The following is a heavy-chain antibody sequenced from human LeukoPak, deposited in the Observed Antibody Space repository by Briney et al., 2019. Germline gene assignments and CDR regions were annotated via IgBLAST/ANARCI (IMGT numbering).Heavy chain of an antibody. CDR3: TTDRGIAVRPLFDY. J-gene: IGHJ4*02. D-gene: IGHD6-19*01. Sequence: PGGSLRLSCAASGFTFSSYWMHWVRQAPGKGLVWVSRINSDGSSTSYADSVKGRFTISRDNAKNTLYLQMNSLQTEDTAVYYCTTDRGIAVRPLFDYWGQGTLVTVSS. CDR1: GFTFSSYW. CDR2: INSDGSST. V-gene: IGHV3-74*01.